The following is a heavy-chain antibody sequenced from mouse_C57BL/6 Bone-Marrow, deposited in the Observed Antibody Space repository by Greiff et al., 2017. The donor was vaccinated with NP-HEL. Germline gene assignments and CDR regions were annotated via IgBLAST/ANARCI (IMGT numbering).Heavy chain of an antibody. V-gene: IGHV5-17*01. CDR2: ISSGSSTI. CDR1: GFTFSDYG. Sequence: EVQRVESGGGLVKPGGSLKLSCAASGFTFSDYGMHWVRQAPEKGLEWVAYISSGSSTIYYADTVKGRFTISRDNAKNTLFLQMTSLRSEDTAMYYCARHFYYYAMDYWGQGTSVTVSS. CDR3: ARHFYYYAMDY. J-gene: IGHJ4*01.